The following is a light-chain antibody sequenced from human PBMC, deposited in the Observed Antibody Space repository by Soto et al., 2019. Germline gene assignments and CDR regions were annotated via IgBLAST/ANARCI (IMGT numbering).Light chain of an antibody. CDR2: GAS. CDR3: QQRYDWVS. Sequence: ETVLTQSPATLSLSPGDTATLSCRASQSVRTYFAWYQQKSGQAPRLLIYGASSRATGVPDRFTGSGSGTDFALTMSSLEPEDSALYYCQQRYDWVSFGGGTKVEIK. CDR1: QSVRTY. V-gene: IGKV3-11*01. J-gene: IGKJ4*01.